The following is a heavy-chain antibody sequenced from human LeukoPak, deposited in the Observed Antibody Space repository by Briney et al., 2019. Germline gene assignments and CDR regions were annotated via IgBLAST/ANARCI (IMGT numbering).Heavy chain of an antibody. CDR2: IYYSGST. Sequence: PSETLSLTCTVSGGSISSYYWSWIRQPPGKGLEWIGYIYYSGSTNYNPSLKSRVTISVDTSKNQFSLKLSSVTAANTAVYYCAGALVPAAIDYWGQGTLVTVSS. CDR3: AGALVPAAIDY. J-gene: IGHJ4*02. CDR1: GGSISSYY. V-gene: IGHV4-59*01. D-gene: IGHD2-2*01.